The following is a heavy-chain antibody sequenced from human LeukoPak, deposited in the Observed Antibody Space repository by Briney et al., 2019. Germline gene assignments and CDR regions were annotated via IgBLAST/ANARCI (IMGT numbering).Heavy chain of an antibody. CDR3: ARDRIGWFGDL. J-gene: IGHJ5*02. CDR2: IYYSGST. V-gene: IGHV4-59*01. Sequence: PSETLSLTCTVSGGSISSYYWSWIRQPPGKGLEWIGYIYYSGSTNYNPSLKSRVTISVDTSKNQFSLKLSSVTAADTAVYYCARDRIGWFGDLWGQGTLVTVSS. CDR1: GGSISSYY. D-gene: IGHD3-10*01.